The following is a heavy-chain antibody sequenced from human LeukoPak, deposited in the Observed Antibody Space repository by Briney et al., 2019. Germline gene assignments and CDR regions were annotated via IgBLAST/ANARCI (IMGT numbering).Heavy chain of an antibody. CDR2: IYYSGST. J-gene: IGHJ3*02. Sequence: SETLSLTCTASGGSISSSSYYWGWIRQPPGKGLEWIGSIYYSGSTYYNPSLKSRVTISVDTSKNQFSLKLSSVTAADTAVYYCARDSSGWYEAFDIWGQGTMVTVSS. V-gene: IGHV4-39*01. CDR3: ARDSSGWYEAFDI. D-gene: IGHD6-19*01. CDR1: GGSISSSSYY.